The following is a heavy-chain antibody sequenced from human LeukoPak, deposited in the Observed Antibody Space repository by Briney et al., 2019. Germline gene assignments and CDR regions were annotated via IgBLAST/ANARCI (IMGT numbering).Heavy chain of an antibody. CDR3: AKGDRGHCTGVKCYPFDY. CDR1: GFTYNNYA. CDR2: ITGSGGGGST. J-gene: IGHJ4*02. V-gene: IGHV3-23*01. D-gene: IGHD2-8*02. Sequence: AGGSLRLSCAASGFTYNNYAMNWVRQAPGKRLEWVSSITGSGGGGSTYYADSVKGRFTVSRDNSKNTLYLQMNSRRAEDTAVYYCAKGDRGHCTGVKCYPFDYWGQGTLVTVSS.